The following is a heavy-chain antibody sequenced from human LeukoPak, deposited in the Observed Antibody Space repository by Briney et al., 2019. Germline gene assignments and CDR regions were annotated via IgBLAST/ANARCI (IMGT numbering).Heavy chain of an antibody. CDR1: GYSISSGYY. D-gene: IGHD3-9*01. CDR2: IYHSGST. V-gene: IGHV4-38-2*02. J-gene: IGHJ4*02. Sequence: SETLSLTCTVSGYSISSGYYWGWIRQPPGKGLEWIGSIYHSGSTYYNPSLKSRVTISVDTSKNQFSLKLSSVTAADTAVYYCARGNYDILTGYPYYFDYWGQGTLVTVSS. CDR3: ARGNYDILTGYPYYFDY.